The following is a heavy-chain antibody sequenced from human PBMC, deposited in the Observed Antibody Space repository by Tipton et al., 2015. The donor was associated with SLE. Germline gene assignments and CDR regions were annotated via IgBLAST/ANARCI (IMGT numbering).Heavy chain of an antibody. CDR2: IDPSDSYT. Sequence: QLVQSGAEVKRPGESLKISCKGSGYSFTSYWIGWVRQMPGKGLEWMGRIDPSDSYTNYSPSFQGHVTISADKSISTAYLQWSSLKASDTAMYYCAEISDKGSYRDYWGQGTLVTVSS. V-gene: IGHV5-10-1*01. CDR1: GYSFTSYW. CDR3: AEISDKGSYRDY. J-gene: IGHJ4*02. D-gene: IGHD1-26*01.